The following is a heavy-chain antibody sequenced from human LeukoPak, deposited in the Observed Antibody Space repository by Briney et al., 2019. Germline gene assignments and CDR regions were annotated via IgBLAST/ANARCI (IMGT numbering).Heavy chain of an antibody. CDR2: ISAYNGNT. V-gene: IGHV1-18*01. Sequence: AAVKVSCKASGYTFTSYGISWVRQAPGQGLEWMGWISAYNGNTNYAQKLQGRVTMTTDTSTSTAYMELRSLRSDDTAVYYCATDLRQRGSMGYWGQGTLVTVSS. CDR1: GYTFTSYG. J-gene: IGHJ4*02. CDR3: ATDLRQRGSMGY. D-gene: IGHD6-13*01.